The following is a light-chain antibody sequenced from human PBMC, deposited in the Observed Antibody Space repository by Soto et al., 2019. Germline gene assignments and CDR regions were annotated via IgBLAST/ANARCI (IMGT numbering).Light chain of an antibody. CDR3: SSYTTSSTLNMV. J-gene: IGLJ2*01. CDR2: EVS. V-gene: IGLV2-14*01. CDR1: SSDVGGYNY. Sequence: QSALTQPPSASGSPGQSVTISCTGTSSDVGGYNYVSWYQQHPGKAPKLMIYEVSKRPSGVSNRFSGSKSGNTASLTISGLQAEDEADYYCSSYTTSSTLNMVFGGGTKLTVL.